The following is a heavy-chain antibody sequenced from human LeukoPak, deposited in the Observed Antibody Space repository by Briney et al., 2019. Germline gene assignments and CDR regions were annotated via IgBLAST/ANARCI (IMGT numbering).Heavy chain of an antibody. CDR1: GYTFTSYD. CDR2: MNPNSGNT. CDR3: ARGHWSGYNYNWFDP. Sequence: ASVTVSCKASGYTFTSYDINWVRQTTGQGLEWMGWMNPNSGNTGYAQKFQGRVIMTRTTSMNTAYMELNSLRSEDTAVYYCARGHWSGYNYNWFDPWGQRTLVTVTS. J-gene: IGHJ5*02. V-gene: IGHV1-8*01. D-gene: IGHD3-3*01.